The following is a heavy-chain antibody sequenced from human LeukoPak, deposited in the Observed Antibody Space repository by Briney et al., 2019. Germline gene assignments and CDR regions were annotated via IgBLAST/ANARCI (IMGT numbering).Heavy chain of an antibody. Sequence: GASVKVSCKASGYTFTGYYMHWVRHAPGQGLEWMGWINPNSGGTNYAQKFQGRVTMTRDTSISTAYMELSRLRSDDTAAYYCAREKQQLVPYYGMDVWGQGTTVTVSS. J-gene: IGHJ6*02. CDR2: INPNSGGT. V-gene: IGHV1-2*02. CDR1: GYTFTGYY. CDR3: AREKQQLVPYYGMDV. D-gene: IGHD6-13*01.